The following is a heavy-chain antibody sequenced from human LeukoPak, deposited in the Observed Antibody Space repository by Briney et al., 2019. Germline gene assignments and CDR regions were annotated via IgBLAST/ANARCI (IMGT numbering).Heavy chain of an antibody. J-gene: IGHJ6*03. CDR3: ARRMTRNYYYYMDV. V-gene: IGHV4-39*07. CDR1: GGSISSSSYY. Sequence: PSETLSLACTVSGGSISSSSYYWGWIRQPPGKGLEWIGSIYYSGSTYYNPSLKSRVTISVDTSKNQFSLKLSSVTAADTAVYYCARRMTRNYYYYMDVWGKGTTVTVSS. CDR2: IYYSGST. D-gene: IGHD4-11*01.